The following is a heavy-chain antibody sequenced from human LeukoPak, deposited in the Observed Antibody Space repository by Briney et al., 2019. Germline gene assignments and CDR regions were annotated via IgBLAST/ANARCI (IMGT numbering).Heavy chain of an antibody. D-gene: IGHD3-9*01. CDR2: IYYRGST. Sequence: SETLSLTCTVSGASMSSYYWSWIRQPPGKGLEWIGYIYYRGSTNYNPSLNSRVTISVDTSKNQFSLKLSSVTAADTAVYYCARDLSLTGGPSVWYFDLWGRGTLVTVSS. CDR1: GASMSSYY. CDR3: ARDLSLTGGPSVWYFDL. J-gene: IGHJ2*01. V-gene: IGHV4-59*01.